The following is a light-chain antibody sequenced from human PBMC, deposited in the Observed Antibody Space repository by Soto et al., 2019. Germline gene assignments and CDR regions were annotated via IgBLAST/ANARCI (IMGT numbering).Light chain of an antibody. V-gene: IGKV3-20*01. CDR3: QQYDNSLWT. CDR2: GAS. CDR1: QSVTSSY. J-gene: IGKJ1*01. Sequence: EIVLTQSPGTLSLSPGERATLSCRASQSVTSSYLAWYQQKPGQAPRLLIYGASSRATGIPDRFSGGGSGTDFTLPISTLEPEDFAVYYCQQYDNSLWTFGQGTKVEIK.